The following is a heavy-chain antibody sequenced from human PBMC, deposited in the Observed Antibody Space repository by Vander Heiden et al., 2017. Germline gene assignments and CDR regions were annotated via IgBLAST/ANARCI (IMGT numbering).Heavy chain of an antibody. D-gene: IGHD3-10*01. CDR3: AKDADYYGSGSCLDY. Sequence: VQPSAPGGGLVQFGGSLRLSCSPSGFTFSSDAMSWFRQAPGEGLEWVSANSESGSTTYYADSEKGGFTISRGNSKNTLYLQMDSQRAEETAVYYCAKDADYYGSGSCLDYWGQGTLVTVSS. V-gene: IGHV3-23*01. CDR1: GFTFSSDA. CDR2: NSESGSTT. J-gene: IGHJ4*02.